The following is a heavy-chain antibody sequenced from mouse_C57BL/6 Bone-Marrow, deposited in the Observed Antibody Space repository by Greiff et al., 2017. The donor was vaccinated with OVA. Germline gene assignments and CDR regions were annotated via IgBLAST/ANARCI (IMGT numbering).Heavy chain of an antibody. CDR3: ARRGAWFAY. CDR1: GFTFSSYG. Sequence: EVMLVESGGDLVKPGGSLKLSCAASGFTFSSYGMSWVRQTPDKRLEWVATISSGGSYTYYPDSVKGRFTISRANAKNTLYLQMSSLKSEDTAMYYCARRGAWFAYWGQGTLVTVSA. V-gene: IGHV5-6*02. J-gene: IGHJ3*01. CDR2: ISSGGSYT.